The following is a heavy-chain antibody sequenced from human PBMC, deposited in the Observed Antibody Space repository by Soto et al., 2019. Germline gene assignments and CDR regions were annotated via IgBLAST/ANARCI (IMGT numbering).Heavy chain of an antibody. Sequence: SVKVSWKASGGTFSSYAISWVRQAPGQGLEWMGGIIPIFGTANYAQKFQGRVTITADESTSTAYMELSSLRSEDTAVYYCARNYGDSKSFDYWGQGTLVTVSS. D-gene: IGHD4-17*01. J-gene: IGHJ4*02. V-gene: IGHV1-69*13. CDR3: ARNYGDSKSFDY. CDR2: IIPIFGTA. CDR1: GGTFSSYA.